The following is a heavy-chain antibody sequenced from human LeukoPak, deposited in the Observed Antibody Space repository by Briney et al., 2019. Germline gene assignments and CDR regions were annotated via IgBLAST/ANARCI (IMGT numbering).Heavy chain of an antibody. CDR3: ARASRDGYNQNFDF. D-gene: IGHD5-24*01. CDR1: GYSFSNYW. V-gene: IGHV5-51*01. J-gene: IGHJ4*02. Sequence: HGESLKISCKGLGYSFSNYWNAWVRQMPGKGLEWMRIISPGASEIRYSPSFQGQVTISADKSISTAYLQWSSLKTSDTAMYYCARASRDGYNQNFDFWGQGTLVTVSS. CDR2: ISPGASEI.